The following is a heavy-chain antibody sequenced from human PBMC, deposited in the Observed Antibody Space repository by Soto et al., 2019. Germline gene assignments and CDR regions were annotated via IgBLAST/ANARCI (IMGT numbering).Heavy chain of an antibody. CDR1: GFIFNNYA. D-gene: IGHD6-13*01. Sequence: GGSLRLSCTASGFIFNNYAMSWVRQAPGKGLEWVSGISGSGGSTYYADSVKGRFTISRDNAKNSLYLQMNSLRAEDTAVYYCARDRGYSSSWYSWGQGTLVTVSS. CDR2: ISGSGGST. CDR3: ARDRGYSSSWYS. V-gene: IGHV3-23*01. J-gene: IGHJ4*02.